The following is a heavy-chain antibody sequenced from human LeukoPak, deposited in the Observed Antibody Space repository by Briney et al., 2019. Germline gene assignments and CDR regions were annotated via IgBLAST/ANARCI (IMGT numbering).Heavy chain of an antibody. V-gene: IGHV4-34*01. D-gene: IGHD2-2*01. J-gene: IGHJ5*02. CDR1: GGSFRGYY. CDR3: ARGFRGCSSTSCKHRFDP. Sequence: SESLSPTCAVYGGSFRGYYWSWIRQPPGKGLEWNGEVSHSGRTNYNPSLKSRVIISGDTSKPQFSLKPSSVTAADTAVYYCARGFRGCSSTSCKHRFDPWGQGTLVTVSS. CDR2: VSHSGRT.